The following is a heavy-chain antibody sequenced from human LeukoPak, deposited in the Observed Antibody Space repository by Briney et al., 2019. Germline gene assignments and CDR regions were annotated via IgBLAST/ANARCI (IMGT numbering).Heavy chain of an antibody. J-gene: IGHJ3*02. Sequence: SETLSLTCTVSGGSISSYYWSWIRQPPGKGLEWIGYIYYSGSTNYNPSLKSRVTISVDKSKNQFSLKLSSVTAADTAVYYCARESWYSSTSDAFDIWGQGTMVTVSS. CDR2: IYYSGST. CDR1: GGSISSYY. V-gene: IGHV4-59*12. CDR3: ARESWYSSTSDAFDI. D-gene: IGHD6-13*01.